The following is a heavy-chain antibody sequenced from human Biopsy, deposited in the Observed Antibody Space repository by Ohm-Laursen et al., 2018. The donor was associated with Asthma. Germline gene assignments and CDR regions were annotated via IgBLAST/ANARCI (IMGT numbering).Heavy chain of an antibody. V-gene: IGHV4-61*01. Sequence: SDTLSLTCTASGCSVSSGSYYCSWTRKPPGKGLAWVSYISYSGSTDYNPSLKSRLTITMDTSKNQFSLKLSSVTAADTAVYYCARVPTTLRYFDLWGRGTLVTVSS. D-gene: IGHD2-15*01. J-gene: IGHJ2*01. CDR2: ISYSGST. CDR1: GCSVSSGSYY. CDR3: ARVPTTLRYFDL.